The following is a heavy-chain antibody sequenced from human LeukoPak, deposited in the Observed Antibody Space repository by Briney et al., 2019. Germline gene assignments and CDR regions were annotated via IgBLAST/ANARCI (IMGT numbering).Heavy chain of an antibody. V-gene: IGHV3-74*01. CDR2: INSDGNIT. Sequence: GGSLRLSCAASGFTFGSYWMHWVRQAPGKGLVWVSRINSDGNITSYADSVKGRFTISRDNAKNTLYLLMNSLRAEDTAVYYCARGSGYAVFDIWGQGTMVTVSS. J-gene: IGHJ3*02. CDR1: GFTFGSYW. CDR3: ARGSGYAVFDI. D-gene: IGHD5-12*01.